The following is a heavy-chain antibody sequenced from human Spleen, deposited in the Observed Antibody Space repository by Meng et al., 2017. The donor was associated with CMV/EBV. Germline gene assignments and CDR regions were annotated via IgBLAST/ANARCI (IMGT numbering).Heavy chain of an antibody. CDR3: AKIFPSDYYKYSMDV. CDR1: GGSMSPYY. CDR2: IYYGGST. Sequence: SETLSLTCTVSGGSMSPYYWSWIRQPPGKGLEWIGYIYYGGSTIYNPSVRSRITMSVDTSKNHFSLKLSSVTAADTAVYYCAKIFPSDYYKYSMDVWGQGTTVTVSS. J-gene: IGHJ6*02. V-gene: IGHV4-59*01. D-gene: IGHD3-3*01.